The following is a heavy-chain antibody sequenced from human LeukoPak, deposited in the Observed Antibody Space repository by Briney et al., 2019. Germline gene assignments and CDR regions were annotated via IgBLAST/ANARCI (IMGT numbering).Heavy chain of an antibody. J-gene: IGHJ6*03. CDR1: GFTFSSYA. D-gene: IGHD1-26*01. CDR3: AKDVGTVEGGSSDMDV. Sequence: GGSLRLSCAVSGFTFSSYAMSWVRQAPGKGLEWVSAISGSGGSTYYVDSVKGRFTISRDNSKNTLYVQMNSLRAEDTAVYYCAKDVGTVEGGSSDMDVWGKGTTVTVSS. V-gene: IGHV3-23*01. CDR2: ISGSGGST.